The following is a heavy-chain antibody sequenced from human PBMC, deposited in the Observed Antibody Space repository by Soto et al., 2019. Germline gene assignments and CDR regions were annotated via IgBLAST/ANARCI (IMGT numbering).Heavy chain of an antibody. V-gene: IGHV3-23*01. CDR2: ISVTGNSI. Sequence: PGGSLRLSCAASGFTFSACAMTWVRQTPGKGLEWVSTISVTGNSIYYADSVQGRFAISRDNSKNTLFLQLSSLRAEDAGVYYCARLLGYPYYCDSWGQGTLVTVSS. CDR1: GFTFSACA. J-gene: IGHJ4*02. CDR3: ARLLGYPYYCDS. D-gene: IGHD5-18*01.